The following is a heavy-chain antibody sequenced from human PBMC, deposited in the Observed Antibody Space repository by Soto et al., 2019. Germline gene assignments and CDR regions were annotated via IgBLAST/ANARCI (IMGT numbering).Heavy chain of an antibody. D-gene: IGHD3-3*01. V-gene: IGHV1-8*01. CDR2: MNPNSGNT. CDR1: GYTFTSYD. J-gene: IGHJ5*02. CDR3: ATSSITIFRHTTSNWFDP. Sequence: ASVKVSCKASGYTFTSYDINWVRQATGQGLEWMGWMNPNSGNTGYAQKFQGRVTMTRNTSISTAYMELSSLRSEDTAVYYCATSSITIFRHTTSNWFDPWGQGTLVTVSS.